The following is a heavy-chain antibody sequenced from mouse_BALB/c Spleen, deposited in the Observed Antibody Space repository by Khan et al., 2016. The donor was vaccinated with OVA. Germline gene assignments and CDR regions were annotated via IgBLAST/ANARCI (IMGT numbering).Heavy chain of an antibody. CDR1: GYSITSGYG. J-gene: IGHJ2*01. D-gene: IGHD1-2*01. Sequence: EVQGVESGPGLVKPSQSLSLTCTVTGYSITSGYGWNWIRQFPGNKLEWMGDISYSGSTNYNPSLKRRISITRDTYKKQFFLQLNSVTTEATAPYYCARTARIQYWGHGTTLTVSS. CDR2: ISYSGST. CDR3: ARTARIQY. V-gene: IGHV3-2*02.